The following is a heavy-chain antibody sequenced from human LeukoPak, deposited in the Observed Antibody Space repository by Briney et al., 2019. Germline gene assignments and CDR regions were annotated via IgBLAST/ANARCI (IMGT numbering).Heavy chain of an antibody. CDR1: GYTFISYY. J-gene: IGHJ4*02. CDR2: INTSGGST. D-gene: IGHD1-26*01. Sequence: ASVKVSCKASGYTFISYYMHWVRQAPGQGLEWMGVINTSGGSTNYARKFQGRVTVTRDMSTSTLYMELSSLRSEDTAVYYCAREGRVGAPGFDYWGQGTLVTVSS. V-gene: IGHV1-46*01. CDR3: AREGRVGAPGFDY.